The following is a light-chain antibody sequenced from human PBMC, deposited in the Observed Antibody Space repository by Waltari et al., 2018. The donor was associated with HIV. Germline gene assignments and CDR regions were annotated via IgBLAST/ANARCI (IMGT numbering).Light chain of an antibody. CDR2: RNN. V-gene: IGLV1-47*01. CDR1: SSKIGSNY. Sequence: QSVLNQPPSASGTPGQRVTISCSGSSSKIGSNYVYWYQQRPGTAPKLLIYRNNQRPSGVPDRFSGSKSGTSASLAISGLRSEDEADYYCAAWDDSLSGWVFGGGTKLTVL. J-gene: IGLJ3*02. CDR3: AAWDDSLSGWV.